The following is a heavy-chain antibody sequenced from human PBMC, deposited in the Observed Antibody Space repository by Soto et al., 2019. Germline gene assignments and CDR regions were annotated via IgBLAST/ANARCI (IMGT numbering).Heavy chain of an antibody. V-gene: IGHV4-39*01. CDR3: ARHGVAGRVSDLFDY. Sequence: PSETLSLTCTVSGGSISSSSCYWGWIRQPPGKGLEWIGSIYYSGSTYYNPSLKGRVTISVDTSKNQFSLKLSSVTAADTAVYFFARHGVAGRVSDLFDYWGQGTLVTVSS. CDR2: IYYSGST. CDR1: GGSISSSSCY. D-gene: IGHD6-19*01. J-gene: IGHJ4*02.